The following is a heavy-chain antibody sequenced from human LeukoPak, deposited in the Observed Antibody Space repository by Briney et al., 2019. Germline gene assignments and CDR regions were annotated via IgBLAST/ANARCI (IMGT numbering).Heavy chain of an antibody. CDR2: INHRGST. CDR3: ARGRARARYFDL. Sequence: SETLSLTCAVYGGSFSGYYWSWIRQPPGKGLEWIGEINHRGSTNYNPSLKSRVTISVDTSKNQFSLKLSSVTAADTAVYYCARGRARARYFDLWGRGTLVTVSS. V-gene: IGHV4-34*01. CDR1: GGSFSGYY. J-gene: IGHJ2*01.